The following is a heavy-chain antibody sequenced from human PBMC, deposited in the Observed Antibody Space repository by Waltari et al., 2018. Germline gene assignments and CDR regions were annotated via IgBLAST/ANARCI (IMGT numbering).Heavy chain of an antibody. CDR2: IKTDGSET. CDR1: GFALSSSW. D-gene: IGHD6-13*01. CDR3: AIGGVETSWYWRY. J-gene: IGHJ4*02. Sequence: EVQVVESGGGLVQPGGYVGRSWAADGFALSSSWMTWVRQAPGKGLEWVANIKTDGSETYYVDSVKGRFTISRDNTKNSLYLQMSSLRAEDTAVYYCAIGGVETSWYWRYWGQGTLVTVSS. V-gene: IGHV3-7*01.